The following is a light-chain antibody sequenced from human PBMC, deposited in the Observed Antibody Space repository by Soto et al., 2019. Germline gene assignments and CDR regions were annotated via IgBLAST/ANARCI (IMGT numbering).Light chain of an antibody. CDR1: QSVISNH. CDR3: QQYGRSPPMYT. CDR2: GAS. Sequence: EIVLTQSPGTLSLSPGVRATLSCRASQSVISNHLAWYQQKPGQAPRLLIYGASSRATGIPDRFSGSGSGTDFTLTISRLEPEDFAVYYCQQYGRSPPMYTFGQGTKLEIK. J-gene: IGKJ2*01. V-gene: IGKV3-20*01.